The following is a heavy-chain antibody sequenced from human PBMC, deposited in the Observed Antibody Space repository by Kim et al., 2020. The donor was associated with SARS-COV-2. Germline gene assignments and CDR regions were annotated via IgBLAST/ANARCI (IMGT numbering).Heavy chain of an antibody. Sequence: GGSLRLSCAASGFTFNNYAMSWVRQAPGKGLEWVSGIRDSGGSTKYADSVKGRFSISRDNSKNTLYLQMDSLRAEDTAVYYCAKVSSGSSGWFEYFHHWGQGTLVTVSP. CDR3: AKVSSGSSGWFEYFHH. D-gene: IGHD6-19*01. CDR1: GFTFNNYA. J-gene: IGHJ1*01. V-gene: IGHV3-23*01. CDR2: IRDSGGST.